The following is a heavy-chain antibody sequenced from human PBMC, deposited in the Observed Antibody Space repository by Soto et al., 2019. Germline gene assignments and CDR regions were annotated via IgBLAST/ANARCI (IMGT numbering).Heavy chain of an antibody. CDR1: GFTLGSNY. CDR3: TRGGVGYFDYLKPFD. D-gene: IGHD3-9*01. CDR2: VYAGGTT. V-gene: IGHV3-53*04. Sequence: EVELVESGGGLVQPGESLRLSCAASGFTLGSNYMSWVRQAPGKGLEWVSTVYAGGTTYHADSVKGRFTISRHISKNMLYLQMNSLRAEDSAVYYCTRGGVGYFDYLKPFDWGQGTLVTVSS. J-gene: IGHJ4*02.